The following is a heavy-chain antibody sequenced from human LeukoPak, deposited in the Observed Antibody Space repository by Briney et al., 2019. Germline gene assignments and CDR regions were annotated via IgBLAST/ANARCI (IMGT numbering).Heavy chain of an antibody. J-gene: IGHJ4*02. D-gene: IGHD3-22*01. CDR1: GFTFSSYS. CDR3: ARDSLHYYDSSGYPFDY. V-gene: IGHV3-21*01. CDR2: ISSSSSYI. Sequence: GGSLRLSCAASGFTFSSYSMNWVRQAPGKGLEWVSSISSSSSYIYYADSAKGRFTISRDNAKNSLYLQMNSLRAEDTAVYYCARDSLHYYDSSGYPFDYWGQGALVTVSS.